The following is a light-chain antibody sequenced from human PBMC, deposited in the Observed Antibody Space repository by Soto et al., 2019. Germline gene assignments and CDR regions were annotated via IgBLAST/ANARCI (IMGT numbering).Light chain of an antibody. V-gene: IGLV4-60*02. CDR2: LEGSGSY. CDR1: SWHSSYI. Sequence: QPVLTQSSSASASLGSSVKLTCTLSSWHSSYIIAWHQQQPGKAPRYLMKLEGSGSYNKGSGVPDRFSGSSSGADRYLTISNLKFEDEADYYCETWDSNTRVFGGGTKVTVL. J-gene: IGLJ3*02. CDR3: ETWDSNTRV.